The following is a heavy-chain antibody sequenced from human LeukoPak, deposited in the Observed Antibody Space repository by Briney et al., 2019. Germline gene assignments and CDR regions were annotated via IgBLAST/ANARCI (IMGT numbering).Heavy chain of an antibody. CDR2: INPNSGGT. V-gene: IGHV1-2*02. CDR1: GYTFTGYY. D-gene: IGHD3-10*01. Sequence: ASVKVSCKASGYTFTGYYMHWVRQAPGQGLEWMGWINPNSGGTNYAQKFQGRVTMTRDTSISTAYMELSRLRSDDTAVYYCARGAMVRGVIITTRFDPWGQRTLVTVSS. CDR3: ARGAMVRGVIITTRFDP. J-gene: IGHJ5*02.